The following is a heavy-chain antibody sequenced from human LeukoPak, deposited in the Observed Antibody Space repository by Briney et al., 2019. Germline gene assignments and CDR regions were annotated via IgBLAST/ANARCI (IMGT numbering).Heavy chain of an antibody. CDR1: GFTFSSYS. CDR2: ISSSSSYI. CDR3: ARGYCSSTSCYTSDY. V-gene: IGHV3-21*01. Sequence: GGSLRLSCAASGFTFSSYSMNWVRQAPGKGLEWVSSISSSSSYIYYADSVKGRFTISRDNAKNSLYLQMNSLGAEDTAVYYCARGYCSSTSCYTSDYWGQGTLVTVSS. J-gene: IGHJ4*02. D-gene: IGHD2-2*02.